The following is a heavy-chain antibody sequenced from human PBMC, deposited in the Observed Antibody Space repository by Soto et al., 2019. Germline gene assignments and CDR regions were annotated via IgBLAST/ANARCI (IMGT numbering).Heavy chain of an antibody. CDR1: GGSFSGYY. CDR3: ARDKITGLFDS. V-gene: IGHV4-34*01. J-gene: IGHJ4*02. CDR2: INHSGST. Sequence: QVQLQQWGAGLLKPSETLSLTCAVYGGSFSGYYWTWIRQPPGTGLAWIGEINHSGSTNYNPSLTSRVTISVDTSTNQFSLKRTSVTAADTAVYYCARDKITGLFDSWGQGTLVTVSS. D-gene: IGHD2-8*02.